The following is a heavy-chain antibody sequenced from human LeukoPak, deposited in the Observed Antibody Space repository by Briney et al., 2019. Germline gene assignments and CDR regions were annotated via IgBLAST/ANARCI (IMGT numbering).Heavy chain of an antibody. V-gene: IGHV1-46*01. J-gene: IGHJ5*02. CDR2: INPSGGST. CDR1: GYTFTNYY. D-gene: IGHD3-22*01. CDR3: ARGVHVRTYDSHHNCFDP. Sequence: ASVKVSCKASGYTFTNYYMYWVRQAPGQGLEWVGVINPSGGSTNYAQKFQGRVTVTRDMSTSTVYMEVNSLRSEYTAVYYCARGVHVRTYDSHHNCFDPWGQGTLVTVSS.